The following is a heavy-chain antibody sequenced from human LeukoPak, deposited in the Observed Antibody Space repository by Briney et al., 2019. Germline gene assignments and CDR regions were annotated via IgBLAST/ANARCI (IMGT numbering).Heavy chain of an antibody. D-gene: IGHD6-19*01. J-gene: IGHJ4*02. CDR3: ATAVPGGWYVQAFGY. CDR1: GFSFSGHW. CDR2: ISPTGSTT. V-gene: IGHV3-74*01. Sequence: PGGSLRLSCAASGFSFSGHWMHWARQLPGKGLVWVSRISPTGSTTSYADSVKGRFTVSRDNAKNTLYLQVNNLRAEDTAVYYCATAVPGGWYVQAFGYWGQGTLVTVSS.